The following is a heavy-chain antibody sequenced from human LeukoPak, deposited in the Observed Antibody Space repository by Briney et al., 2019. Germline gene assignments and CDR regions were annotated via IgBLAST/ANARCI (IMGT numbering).Heavy chain of an antibody. CDR2: IYAGGST. CDR3: ATGRWLRLFDY. Sequence: GGSLRLSCAASGFTVRSTYMSWVRQAPGKGLEWVAIIYAGGSTYYADSVRGRLTISRDDPKNILFLQMNSLRAEDTAVYFCATGRWLRLFDYWGQGTLVTVSS. CDR1: GFTVRSTY. V-gene: IGHV3-66*01. D-gene: IGHD5-24*01. J-gene: IGHJ4*02.